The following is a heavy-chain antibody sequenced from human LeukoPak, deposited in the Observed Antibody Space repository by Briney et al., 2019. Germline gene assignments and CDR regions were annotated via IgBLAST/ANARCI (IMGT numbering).Heavy chain of an antibody. J-gene: IGHJ4*02. CDR1: GGSISSYY. D-gene: IGHD6-19*01. CDR3: ARLSSSGWYSFDY. V-gene: IGHV4-59*01. Sequence: SETLSLTCTVSGGSISSYYWXXXXXXXXXXXXXIGYIYYSGSTDYNPSLKSRVTIXXXXXKNQFSLNLSSVTAADTAVYYCARLSSSGWYSFDYWGQGTLVTVSS. CDR2: IYYSGST.